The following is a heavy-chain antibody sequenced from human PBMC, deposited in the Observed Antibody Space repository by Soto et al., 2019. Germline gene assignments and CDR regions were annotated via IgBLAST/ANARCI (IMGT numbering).Heavy chain of an antibody. J-gene: IGHJ6*03. D-gene: IGHD6-6*01. CDR1: GGTFSSYA. V-gene: IGHV1-69*05. Sequence: GASVKVSCKASGGTFSSYASSWVRQAPGQGLEWMGGIIPIFGTANYAQKLQGRVTMTTDTSTSTAYMELRSLRSDDTAVYYCARASSSSSRVAVENYYYYMDVWGKGTTVTVSS. CDR2: IIPIFGTA. CDR3: ARASSSSSRVAVENYYYYMDV.